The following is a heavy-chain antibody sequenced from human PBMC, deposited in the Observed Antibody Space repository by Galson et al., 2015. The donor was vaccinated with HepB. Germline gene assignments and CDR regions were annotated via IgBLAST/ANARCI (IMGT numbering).Heavy chain of an antibody. D-gene: IGHD5-18*01. V-gene: IGHV1-18*04. CDR2: ISAYNGNT. J-gene: IGHJ4*02. CDR1: GYTFTSYG. Sequence: SVKVSCKASGYTFTSYGISWVRQAPGQGLEWMGWISAYNGNTNYAQKLQGRVTMATDTSTSTAYMELRSLRSDDTAVYYCARLYDTAMVDDYWGQGTLVTVSS. CDR3: ARLYDTAMVDDY.